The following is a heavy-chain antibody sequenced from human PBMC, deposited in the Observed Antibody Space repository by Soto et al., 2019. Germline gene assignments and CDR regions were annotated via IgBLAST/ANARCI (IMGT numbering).Heavy chain of an antibody. CDR1: GASISSAGYY. Sequence: QVQLQESGPGLVKPSQTLSLTCTVSGASISSAGYYWTWIRQHPGKGLEWIGNIDYSGTTYYNPSLKSRVSITADTSKNQFSLKLTSVTAADTAVYYCARAVYCTTANCWDDFHYYNIDVWGQGTAVTVSS. CDR2: IDYSGTT. J-gene: IGHJ6*02. CDR3: ARAVYCTTANCWDDFHYYNIDV. V-gene: IGHV4-31*03. D-gene: IGHD2-2*01.